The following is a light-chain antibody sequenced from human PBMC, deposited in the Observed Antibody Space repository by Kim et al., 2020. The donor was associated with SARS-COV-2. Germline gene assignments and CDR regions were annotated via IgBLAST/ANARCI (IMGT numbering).Light chain of an antibody. CDR1: SGHSRYD. Sequence: QLVLTQSPSASASLGDSVKLTCTLSSGHSRYDIAWHQQQPEKGPRFLMKLNSDGRHTKGDGIPDRFSGSSSGAERHLTISSLQSEDEADYYCKTWGTGIQVFGGGTQLTVL. CDR3: KTWGTGIQV. CDR2: LNSDGRH. V-gene: IGLV4-69*01. J-gene: IGLJ2*01.